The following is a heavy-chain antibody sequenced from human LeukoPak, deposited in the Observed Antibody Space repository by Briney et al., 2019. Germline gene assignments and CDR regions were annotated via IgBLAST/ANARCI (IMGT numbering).Heavy chain of an antibody. CDR3: ARDRGPGAFDI. V-gene: IGHV3-7*01. D-gene: IGHD1-26*01. J-gene: IGHJ3*02. CDR1: GFTFSSYW. Sequence: GGSLRLSCTASGFTFSSYWMSWVRQAPGKGLEWVANIKQDGSEKYYVDSVKGRFTISRDNAKNSLYLQMNSLRAEDTAVYYCARDRGPGAFDIWGQGTMVTVSS. CDR2: IKQDGSEK.